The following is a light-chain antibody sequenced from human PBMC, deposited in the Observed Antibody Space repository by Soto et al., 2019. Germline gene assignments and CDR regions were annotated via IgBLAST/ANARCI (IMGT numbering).Light chain of an antibody. CDR3: QQYGSSGT. CDR1: QSVSNNY. J-gene: IGKJ1*01. CDR2: GAS. V-gene: IGKV3-20*01. Sequence: EKVMNQCPATLSVSPGERSTLSCRASQSVSNNYLAWYQQKPGQAPRLLIYGASNRATGIPDRFSGSGSGTDFTLTISRLETEDFAVYYCQQYGSSGTFGQGTKVDIK.